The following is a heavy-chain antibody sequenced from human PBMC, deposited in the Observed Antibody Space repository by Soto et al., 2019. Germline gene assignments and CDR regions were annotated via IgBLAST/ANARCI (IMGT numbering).Heavy chain of an antibody. CDR1: GGSISNYF. J-gene: IGHJ4*02. D-gene: IGHD3-3*01. Sequence: PSETLSLTCTVSGGSISNYFCNWIRQPAGKGLEWIGRIDNSGSTNYNPSLKSRITMSADTSRNQFSLKLNSVTAADTAVYYCARGGQDFWSGPFDYWGKGALSPSPQ. CDR2: IDNSGST. CDR3: ARGGQDFWSGPFDY. V-gene: IGHV4-4*07.